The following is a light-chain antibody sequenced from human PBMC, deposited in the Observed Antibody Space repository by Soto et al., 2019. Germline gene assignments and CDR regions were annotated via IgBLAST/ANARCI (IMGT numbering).Light chain of an antibody. CDR2: DAS. V-gene: IGKV3-15*01. Sequence: EILMTQSPATLSLSPGEGVTLSCRAAQDVTNSVAWYQQKSGQAPRLLIYDASARASGVSARFSGSGSGTDFTLTISGLQAEDFAVYYCQQRDSWPITFGQGTRLEIK. J-gene: IGKJ5*01. CDR3: QQRDSWPIT. CDR1: QDVTNS.